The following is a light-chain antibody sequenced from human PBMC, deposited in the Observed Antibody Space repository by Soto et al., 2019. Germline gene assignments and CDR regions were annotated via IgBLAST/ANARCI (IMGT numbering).Light chain of an antibody. CDR1: SSNIGAGYE. CDR2: GNS. CDR3: QSYDSRLSGFVV. V-gene: IGLV1-40*01. J-gene: IGLJ2*01. Sequence: QSVLTQPPSVSGAPGQRVTISCTGSSSNIGAGYEVHWYQQLPGTAPKLLIYGNSNRPSGVPDRFSGSKSGTSASLAITGLQAEDEADYYCQSYDSRLSGFVVFGGGTKVTVL.